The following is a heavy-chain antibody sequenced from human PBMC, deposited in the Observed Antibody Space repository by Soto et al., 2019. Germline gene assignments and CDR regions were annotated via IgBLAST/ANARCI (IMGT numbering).Heavy chain of an antibody. CDR2: INHSGST. D-gene: IGHD4-4*01. CDR3: ARGRYSKSWFDP. Sequence: TLSLPRAVFGGAFSGFYWGGVPQPPGKGLEWIGEINHSGSTNYNPSLKSRVTISVDTSKNQFSLKLSSVTAADTAVYYCARGRYSKSWFDPWGQGTLVTVSS. CDR1: GGAFSGFY. V-gene: IGHV4-34*01. J-gene: IGHJ5*02.